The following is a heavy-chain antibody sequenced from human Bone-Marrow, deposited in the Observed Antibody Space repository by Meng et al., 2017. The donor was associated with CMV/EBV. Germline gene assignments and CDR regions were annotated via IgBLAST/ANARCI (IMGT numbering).Heavy chain of an antibody. CDR2: TYYRSKWYN. J-gene: IGHJ6*02. CDR1: GYSVSSNSAA. V-gene: IGHV6-1*01. D-gene: IGHD3-10*01. Sequence: LRLSCAISGYSVSSNSAAWNWIRQSPSRGLEWLGRTYYRSKWYNDYAVSVKSRITINPDTSKNQFSLQLNSVTPEDTAVYYCARERFDHGSGSYGYYYYGMDVCGQGTTVTVSS. CDR3: ARERFDHGSGSYGYYYYGMDV.